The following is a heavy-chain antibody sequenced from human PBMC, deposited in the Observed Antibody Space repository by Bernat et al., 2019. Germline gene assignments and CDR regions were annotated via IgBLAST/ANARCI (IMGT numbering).Heavy chain of an antibody. Sequence: EVQLVESGGGLVQPGGSLRLSCAASGFTFSSYSMNWVRQAPGKGLEWVSYISSSSSTIYYADSVKGRFTISRDNAKNSLYLQMNSLRAEDTAVYYCARDQDYYGSGSYLGFDPWGQGTLVTVSS. V-gene: IGHV3-48*01. CDR3: ARDQDYYGSGSYLGFDP. CDR2: ISSSSSTI. J-gene: IGHJ5*02. CDR1: GFTFSSYS. D-gene: IGHD3-10*01.